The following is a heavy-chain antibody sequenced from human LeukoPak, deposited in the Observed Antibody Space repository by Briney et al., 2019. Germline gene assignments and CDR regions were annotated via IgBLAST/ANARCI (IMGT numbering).Heavy chain of an antibody. CDR2: IYYSGST. CDR1: GGSISSYY. D-gene: IGHD3-22*01. J-gene: IGHJ4*02. CDR3: ARVRRYYDSSGYYQYYFDY. V-gene: IGHV4-59*01. Sequence: SETLSLTCTVSGGSISSYYWSWIRQPPGKGLEWIGYIYYSGSTNYNPSLKSRVTITVDTSKKQFSLKLRSVAAADTAVYYCARVRRYYDSSGYYQYYFDYWGQGTLVTVSS.